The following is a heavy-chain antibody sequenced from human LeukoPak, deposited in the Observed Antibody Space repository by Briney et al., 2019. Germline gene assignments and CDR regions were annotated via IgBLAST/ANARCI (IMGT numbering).Heavy chain of an antibody. CDR1: GFTFSSYG. Sequence: GGSLRLSCAASGFTFSSYGMHWVRQAPGKGLEWVAVISYDGSNKYYADSVKGRSTISRDNSKNTLYLQMNSLRAEDTAVYYCAKGVSSSLDYWGQGTLVTVSS. CDR3: AKGVSSSLDY. D-gene: IGHD6-6*01. V-gene: IGHV3-30*18. J-gene: IGHJ4*02. CDR2: ISYDGSNK.